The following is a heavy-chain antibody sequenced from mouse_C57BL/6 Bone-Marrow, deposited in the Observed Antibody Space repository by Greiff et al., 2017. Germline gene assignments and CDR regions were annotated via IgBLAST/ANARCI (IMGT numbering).Heavy chain of an antibody. Sequence: EVMLVESGGGLVKPGGSLKLSCAASGFTFSSYAMSWVRQTPEKRLEWVATISDGGSYTYYPDNVKGRFTISRDNAKNKLYLQMSHLKSEDTAMYYCARANWDFAYWGQGTLVTVSA. CDR3: ARANWDFAY. J-gene: IGHJ3*01. V-gene: IGHV5-4*03. D-gene: IGHD4-1*01. CDR1: GFTFSSYA. CDR2: ISDGGSYT.